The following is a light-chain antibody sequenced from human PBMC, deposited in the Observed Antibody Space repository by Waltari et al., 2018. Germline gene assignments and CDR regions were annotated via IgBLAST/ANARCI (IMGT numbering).Light chain of an antibody. Sequence: TQSPGTLSLSPGERATLPCRASQSVSSSNLAWYQQKPVQAPRLLIYGASSRATGIPDRFSGSGSGTDFTLTISRRESEDFAVYYCQHYGGSRTFGQGTKVEIK. J-gene: IGKJ1*01. V-gene: IGKV3-20*01. CDR1: QSVSSSN. CDR3: QHYGGSRT. CDR2: GAS.